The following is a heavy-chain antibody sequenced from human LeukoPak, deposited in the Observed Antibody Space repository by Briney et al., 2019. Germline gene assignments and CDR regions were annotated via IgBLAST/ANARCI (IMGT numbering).Heavy chain of an antibody. Sequence: EASVKVSCKASGYTFTGYYMHWVRQAPGQGLEWMGWISAYNGNTNYAQKLQGRVTMTTDTSTSTAYMELRSLRSDDTAVYYCARVTGYGDIDYWGQGTLVTVSS. D-gene: IGHD4-17*01. CDR1: GYTFTGYY. V-gene: IGHV1-18*04. CDR2: ISAYNGNT. CDR3: ARVTGYGDIDY. J-gene: IGHJ4*02.